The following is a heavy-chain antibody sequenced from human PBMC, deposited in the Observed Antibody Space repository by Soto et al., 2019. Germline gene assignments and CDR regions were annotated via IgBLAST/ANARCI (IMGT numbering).Heavy chain of an antibody. V-gene: IGHV3-30-3*01. CDR2: ISYDGINK. Sequence: QVQLVESGGGVVQPGRSLRLSCAASGFTFSSYAMHWVRQAPGKGLEWVAVISYDGINKYYADSVKGRFTISRDNSKNTLYLQMNSLRAEDTAVYYCARDTSTYDFWSSYYRAYYYYGMGVWGQGTTVTVSS. CDR1: GFTFSSYA. D-gene: IGHD3-3*01. CDR3: ARDTSTYDFWSSYYRAYYYYGMGV. J-gene: IGHJ6*02.